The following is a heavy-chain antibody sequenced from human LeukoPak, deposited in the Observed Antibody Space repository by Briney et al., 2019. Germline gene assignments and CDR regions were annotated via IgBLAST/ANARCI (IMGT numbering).Heavy chain of an antibody. CDR3: AIEPPPIAATDGWFDP. CDR2: ISPKNGDT. V-gene: IGHV1-18*01. Sequence: ASVTVSCKASGYTFTSYGIVWVRQAPGQGLEWMGWISPKNGDTNYAPKLQGRVTITIDTSTSTAYMELRSLRTDDTAVYYCAIEPPPIAATDGWFDPWGQGTLVTVSS. CDR1: GYTFTSYG. D-gene: IGHD6-13*01. J-gene: IGHJ5*02.